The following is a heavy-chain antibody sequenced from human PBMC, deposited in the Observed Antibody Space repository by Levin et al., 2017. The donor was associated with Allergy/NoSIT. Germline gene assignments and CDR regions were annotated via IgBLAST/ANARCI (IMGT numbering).Heavy chain of an antibody. Sequence: PGGSLRLSCVASGFTFSDHDIHWVRQAPGKGLEWVSGAGTMGDTYYADSVRGRFTISRENDNSSVYLQMNRLRDDDTAVYYCARGRTYMSRGYGDYWGPGILVVVYS. CDR2: AGTMGDT. CDR3: ARGRTYMSRGYGDY. D-gene: IGHD3-16*01. J-gene: IGHJ4*02. CDR1: GFTFSDHD. V-gene: IGHV3-13*01.